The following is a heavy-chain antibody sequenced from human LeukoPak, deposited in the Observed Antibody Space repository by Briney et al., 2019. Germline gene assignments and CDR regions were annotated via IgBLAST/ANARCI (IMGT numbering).Heavy chain of an antibody. Sequence: GGSLRLSCAASGFTFSSCSMDWVRQAPGKGLEWASSISGSSAFIYYADSVKGRFAISDDNAKNPLYLQMTSLRAEDTAISYCARAPLGASRRIYYFDNWGQGTLVTVSS. CDR1: GFTFSSCS. V-gene: IGHV3-21*01. J-gene: IGHJ4*02. CDR3: ARAPLGASRRIYYFDN. D-gene: IGHD3-10*01. CDR2: ISGSSAFI.